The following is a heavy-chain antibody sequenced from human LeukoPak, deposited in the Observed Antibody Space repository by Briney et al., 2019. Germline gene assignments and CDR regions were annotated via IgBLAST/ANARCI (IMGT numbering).Heavy chain of an antibody. CDR3: ARDSEGDGDYVSYFDY. CDR2: IIPMFGTA. V-gene: IGHV1-69*13. D-gene: IGHD4-17*01. J-gene: IGHJ4*02. Sequence: GASVKVSCKASGGTFSNFGISWLRQAPGRGPEWMGGIIPMFGTANYGQKFQGGVTITADESTAYMELTSLRSENTAVYYCARDSEGDGDYVSYFDYWGQGTLVIVS. CDR1: GGTFSNFG.